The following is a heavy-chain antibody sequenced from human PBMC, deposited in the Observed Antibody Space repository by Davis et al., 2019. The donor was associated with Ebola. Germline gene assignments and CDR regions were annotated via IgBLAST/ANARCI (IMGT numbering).Heavy chain of an antibody. V-gene: IGHV3-13*01. Sequence: GESLKISCAASGFTFSSYAMSWVRQAPGKGLEWVSAIGTAGDTYYPGSVKGRFTISRENAKNSLYLQMNSLRAEDTAVYYCARGLIWFGELLWDYGMDVWGQGTTVTVSS. CDR1: GFTFSSYA. CDR2: IGTAGDT. J-gene: IGHJ6*02. CDR3: ARGLIWFGELLWDYGMDV. D-gene: IGHD3-10*01.